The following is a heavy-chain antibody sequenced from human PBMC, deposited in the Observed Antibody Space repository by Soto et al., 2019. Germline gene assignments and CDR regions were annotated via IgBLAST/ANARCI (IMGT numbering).Heavy chain of an antibody. CDR1: GFTFNTYD. Sequence: EVQLVESGGGLVKPGGSLRLSCAASGFTFNTYDMNWVRQAPGKGLEWVSSITTSSAYIYYADSLKGRITISRDNAKHSLLLQMNSLRAEDTAVYYCVRSGTARLLRHSWFDTWGQGTLVTVSS. J-gene: IGHJ5*02. CDR3: VRSGTARLLRHSWFDT. CDR2: ITTSSAYI. V-gene: IGHV3-21*01. D-gene: IGHD2-21*01.